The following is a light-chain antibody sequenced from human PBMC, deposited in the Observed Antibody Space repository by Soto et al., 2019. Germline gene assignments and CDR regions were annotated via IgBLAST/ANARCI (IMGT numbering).Light chain of an antibody. CDR2: DAS. CDR3: QQYHHFPMT. CDR1: QSISGW. J-gene: IGKJ5*01. V-gene: IGKV1-5*01. Sequence: DIQMTQSPSTLSASVGDRVTITCRASQSISGWLAWYQQKPGEAPKLLIHDASSLESGVPSRFDGSGSGTEFTLTISSLQPDYFATYYCQQYHHFPMTFGQGTRLEIK.